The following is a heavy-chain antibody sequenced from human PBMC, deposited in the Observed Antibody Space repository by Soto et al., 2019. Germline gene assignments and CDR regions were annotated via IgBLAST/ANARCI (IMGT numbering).Heavy chain of an antibody. V-gene: IGHV1-8*01. CDR2: RNPNSGNT. D-gene: IGHD3-9*01. CDR1: GYTFTSYD. Sequence: QVQLVQSGAEVKKPGASVKVSCKASGYTFTSYDINWVRQATGQGLEWMGWRNPNSGNTGYAQKFQGRVTMTRNTSISTAYMELSSLRSEDTTVYYCAREDVRYFDGRPFYYYYGMDVWGQGTTVTVSS. CDR3: AREDVRYFDGRPFYYYYGMDV. J-gene: IGHJ6*02.